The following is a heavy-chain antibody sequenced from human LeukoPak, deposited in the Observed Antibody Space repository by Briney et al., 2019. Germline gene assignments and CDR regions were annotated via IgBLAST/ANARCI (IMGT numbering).Heavy chain of an antibody. Sequence: SETLSLTCTVSGGSISSSSYYWGWIRQPPGKGLEWIGYIYYSGSTNYNPSLKSRVTISVDTSKNQFSLKLSSVTAADTAVYYCARASWGLDAFDIWGQGTMVTVSS. CDR1: GGSISSSSYY. CDR3: ARASWGLDAFDI. D-gene: IGHD1-26*01. J-gene: IGHJ3*02. CDR2: IYYSGST. V-gene: IGHV4-61*05.